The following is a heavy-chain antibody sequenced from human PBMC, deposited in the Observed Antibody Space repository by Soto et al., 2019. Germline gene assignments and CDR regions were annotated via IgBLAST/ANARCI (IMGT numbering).Heavy chain of an antibody. CDR2: ISTSGSST. CDR1: GFSFSDYY. Sequence: QVQLVESRGGLVKPGGSLRLSCAASGFSFSDYYMSWIRQAPGKGLEWVSLISTSGSSTDYADSVKGRFTISRDNAKNSLSLQMNSLRAEDTAVYYCANLAKNYYHYMDVWGKGTTVTVSS. J-gene: IGHJ6*03. D-gene: IGHD1-26*01. CDR3: ANLAKNYYHYMDV. V-gene: IGHV3-11*01.